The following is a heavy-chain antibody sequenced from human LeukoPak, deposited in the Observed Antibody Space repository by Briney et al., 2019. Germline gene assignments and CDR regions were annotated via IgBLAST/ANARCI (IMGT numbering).Heavy chain of an antibody. CDR3: ARISIDYRGNPFDY. CDR1: GGSISSYY. D-gene: IGHD4-23*01. V-gene: IGHV4-59*01. Sequence: PSETLSLTCTVSGGSISSYYWSWIRQPPGKGLEWIGYIYYSGSTNYNPSLKSRVTISVDTSKNQLSLNLRSVAAADTAVYYCARISIDYRGNPFDYWGQGTLVTVSP. CDR2: IYYSGST. J-gene: IGHJ4*02.